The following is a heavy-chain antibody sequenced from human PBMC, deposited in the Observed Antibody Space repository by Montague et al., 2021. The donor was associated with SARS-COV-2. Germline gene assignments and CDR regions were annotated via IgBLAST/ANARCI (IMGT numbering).Heavy chain of an antibody. D-gene: IGHD2-2*01. CDR3: AKQALSRYCTSTTCFGADFDI. J-gene: IGHJ3*02. V-gene: IGHV4-59*08. Sequence: SETLSLTCTVSGVSISSYYWTWIRQPPGKGLEWIGFICYSGSTNYNPSLKSRVTISVDTSKNQFSLKLSSVTAADTAVYYCAKQALSRYCTSTTCFGADFDIWGQGTMVTVSS. CDR1: GVSISSYY. CDR2: ICYSGST.